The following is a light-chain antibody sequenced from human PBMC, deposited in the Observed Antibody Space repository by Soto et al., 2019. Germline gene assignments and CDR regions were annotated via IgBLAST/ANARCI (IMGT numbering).Light chain of an antibody. J-gene: IGLJ1*01. Sequence: QSVLTQPRSVSGSPGQSVTISCTGTSSDVGGYNYVSWYQQHPGKAPKLMIYDVSKRPSGVPDRFSGSKSGNTASLTISGRQAEDEADYYCCSYAGSYRDVFGTGTKRTVL. CDR3: CSYAGSYRDV. CDR2: DVS. V-gene: IGLV2-11*01. CDR1: SSDVGGYNY.